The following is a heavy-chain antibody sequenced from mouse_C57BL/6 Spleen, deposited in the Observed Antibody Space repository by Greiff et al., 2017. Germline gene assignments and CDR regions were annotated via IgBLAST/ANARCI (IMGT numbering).Heavy chain of an antibody. V-gene: IGHV5-6*01. CDR1: GFTFSSYG. Sequence: EVQVEESGGDLVKPGGSLKLSCAASGFTFSSYGMSWVRQTPDKRLEWVATISSGGSYTYYPDSVKGRFTISRDNAKNTLYLQMSSLKSEDTAIYDCARQGGTTVGNYFDYWGQGTTLTVSS. CDR3: ARQGGTTVGNYFDY. CDR2: ISSGGSYT. J-gene: IGHJ2*01. D-gene: IGHD1-1*01.